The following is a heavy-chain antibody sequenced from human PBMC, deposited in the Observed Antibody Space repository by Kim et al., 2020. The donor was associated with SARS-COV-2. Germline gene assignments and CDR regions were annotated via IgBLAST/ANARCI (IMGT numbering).Heavy chain of an antibody. V-gene: IGHV4-31*02. Sequence: TPSLKSRVTRSVATSKNQFSLKLSAVTAADTAVYYCAGVQFGESPIDYWGQGTLVTVAS. D-gene: IGHD3-10*01. CDR3: AGVQFGESPIDY. J-gene: IGHJ4*02.